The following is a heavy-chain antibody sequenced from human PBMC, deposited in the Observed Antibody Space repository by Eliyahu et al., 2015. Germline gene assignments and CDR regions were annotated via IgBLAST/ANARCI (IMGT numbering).Heavy chain of an antibody. CDR3: ARGTENSLLRFLEYFDA. J-gene: IGHJ5*02. D-gene: IGHD3-3*01. CDR2: LXYGGTP. CDR1: GDPXTXVASF. Sequence: QVHLQESGTGLVKVSETLSLTCTVSGDPXTXVASFWAWIRRPPGKGLESIGFLXYGGTPKYXPSLRGRATMSLDASRNELSLRVTSLTATDTAVYYCARGTENSLLRFLEYFDAWGQGIRVSV. V-gene: IGHV4-61*08.